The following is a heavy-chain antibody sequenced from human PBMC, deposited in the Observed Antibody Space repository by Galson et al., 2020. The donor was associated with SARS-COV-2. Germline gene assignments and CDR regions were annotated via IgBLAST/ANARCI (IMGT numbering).Heavy chain of an antibody. CDR2: ISYDGSNK. Sequence: GESLKISCAASGITFSSYAMHWVRQAPGKGLEWVAVISYDGSNKYYADSGKGRFTISRDNSTNTLYLQMNSLRAEDTAVYYCARDPDYYCSGSYWTPTGFEYWGQGTLVTVSS. CDR1: GITFSSYA. J-gene: IGHJ4*02. CDR3: ARDPDYYCSGSYWTPTGFEY. D-gene: IGHD3-10*01. V-gene: IGHV3-30*04.